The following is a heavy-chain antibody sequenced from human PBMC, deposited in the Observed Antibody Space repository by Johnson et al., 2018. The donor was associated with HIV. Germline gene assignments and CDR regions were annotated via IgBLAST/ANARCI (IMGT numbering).Heavy chain of an antibody. CDR2: ISYDGSEN. D-gene: IGHD1-26*01. J-gene: IGHJ3*02. V-gene: IGHV3-30*04. CDR1: GFTFSSYA. Sequence: QVQLVESGGGVVQPGRSLRLSCAASGFTFSSYAMHWVRQAPGKGLEWVAVISYDGSENNYADSVKGRFTISRDNSENTLYLQMNSLRAEDTAVYYCAKECPTRGPFDIWCQGTMVTVSS. CDR3: AKECPTRGPFDI.